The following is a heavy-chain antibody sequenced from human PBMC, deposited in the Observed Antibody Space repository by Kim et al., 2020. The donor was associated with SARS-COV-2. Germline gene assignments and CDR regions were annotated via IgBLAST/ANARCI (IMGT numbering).Heavy chain of an antibody. CDR3: ARVVLRYFDWLLGTPYYFDY. Sequence: GGSLRLSCAASGFTFSSYWMSWVRQAPGKGLEWVANIKQDGSEKYYVDSVKGRFTISRDNAKNSLYLQMNSLRAEDTAVYYCARVVLRYFDWLLGTPYYFDYWGQGTLVTVSS. J-gene: IGHJ4*02. V-gene: IGHV3-7*04. CDR1: GFTFSSYW. D-gene: IGHD3-9*01. CDR2: IKQDGSEK.